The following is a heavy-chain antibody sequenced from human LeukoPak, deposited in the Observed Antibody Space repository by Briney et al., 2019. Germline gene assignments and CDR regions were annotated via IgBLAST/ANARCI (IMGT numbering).Heavy chain of an antibody. CDR2: ISPYSGNT. Sequence: ASVKVSCKASGYTFTGHGITWVRQAPGQGLEWMGWISPYSGNTNYAQMLQDRVTMTTDTSTSTAYMELRSLRSDDTAVYYCARESGRDFADWGQGTLVTVSS. CDR1: GYTFTGHG. V-gene: IGHV1-18*01. J-gene: IGHJ4*02. CDR3: ARESGRDFAD. D-gene: IGHD2-21*01.